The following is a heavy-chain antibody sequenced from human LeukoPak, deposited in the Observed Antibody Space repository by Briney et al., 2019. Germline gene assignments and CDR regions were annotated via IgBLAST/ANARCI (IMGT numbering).Heavy chain of an antibody. CDR2: IIPIFGTA. CDR1: GGTFSSYA. Sequence: SAKVSCKASGGTFSSYAISWVRQAPGQGLEWMGGIIPIFGTANYAQKFQGRVTITADESTSTAYMELSSLRSEDTAVYYCAREGSEIFGVVEVLNWFDPWGQGTLVTVSS. D-gene: IGHD3-3*01. J-gene: IGHJ5*02. V-gene: IGHV1-69*13. CDR3: AREGSEIFGVVEVLNWFDP.